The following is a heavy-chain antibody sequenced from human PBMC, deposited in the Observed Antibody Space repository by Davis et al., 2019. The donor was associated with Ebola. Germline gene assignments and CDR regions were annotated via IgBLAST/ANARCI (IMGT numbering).Heavy chain of an antibody. D-gene: IGHD2-15*01. V-gene: IGHV3-21*01. CDR3: ARGRPYCSGGSCYSRPHYMDV. Sequence: PGGSLRLSCAASGFTFSSYSMNWVRQAPGKGLEWVSSISSSSSYIYYADSVKGRFTISRDNAKNSLYLQMNSLRAEDTAVYYCARGRPYCSGGSCYSRPHYMDVWGKGTTVTVSS. J-gene: IGHJ6*03. CDR2: ISSSSSYI. CDR1: GFTFSSYS.